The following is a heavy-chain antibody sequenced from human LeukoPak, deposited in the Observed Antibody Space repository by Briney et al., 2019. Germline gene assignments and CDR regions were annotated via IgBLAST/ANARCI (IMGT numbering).Heavy chain of an antibody. D-gene: IGHD5-18*01. CDR1: GFTISTYW. V-gene: IGHV3-74*01. CDR3: ARGYDY. CDR2: INSDGSKK. Sequence: PGGSLRLSCAASGFTISTYWMHWVRQAPGKGLVWVSSINSDGSKKDYAGSVKGQFTISRDNAKNTVCLQMNSLRVEDTAVYYCARGYDYWDQGTLVTVSS. J-gene: IGHJ4*02.